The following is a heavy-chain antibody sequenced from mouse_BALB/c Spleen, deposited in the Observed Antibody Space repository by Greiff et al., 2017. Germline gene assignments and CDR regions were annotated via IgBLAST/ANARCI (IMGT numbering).Heavy chain of an antibody. Sequence: QVQLKESGAELVRPGASVTLSCKASGYTFTDYEMHWVKQTPVHGLEWIGAIDPETGGTAYNQKFKGKATLTADKSSSTAYMELRSLTSEDSAVYYCTRSDWDDWGQGTTLTVSS. CDR3: TRSDWDD. D-gene: IGHD4-1*01. CDR1: GYTFTDYE. CDR2: IDPETGGT. J-gene: IGHJ2*01. V-gene: IGHV1-15*01.